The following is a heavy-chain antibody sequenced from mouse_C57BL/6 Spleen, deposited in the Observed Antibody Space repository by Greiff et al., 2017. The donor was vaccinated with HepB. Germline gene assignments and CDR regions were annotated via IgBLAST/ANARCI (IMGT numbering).Heavy chain of an antibody. D-gene: IGHD3-2*02. CDR1: GYTFTSYW. J-gene: IGHJ3*01. CDR2: IHPNSGST. Sequence: QVQLQQPGAELVKPGASVKLSCKASGYTFTSYWMHWVKQRPGQGLEWIGMIHPNSGSTNYNEKFKSKATLTVDKSSSTAYMQLSSLTSEDSAFYYCARCSSGYGPWFAYWGQGTLVTVSA. CDR3: ARCSSGYGPWFAY. V-gene: IGHV1-64*01.